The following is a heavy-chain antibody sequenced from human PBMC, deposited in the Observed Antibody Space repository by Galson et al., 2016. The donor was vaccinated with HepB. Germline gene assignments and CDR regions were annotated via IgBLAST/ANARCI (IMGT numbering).Heavy chain of an antibody. CDR3: AKDYSDSSGSYVGGVLAEPSFDY. CDR1: GYTFISHH. Sequence: SVKVSCKASGYTFISHHIHWVRRAPGQGLEWMGIIDPSGGGTNYAEKFQGRVTMTRDKSTSTVYMELSSLRSEDTAVYYCAKDYSDSSGSYVGGVLAEPSFDYWGQGTLVTVSS. CDR2: IDPSGGGT. J-gene: IGHJ4*02. V-gene: IGHV1-46*01. D-gene: IGHD3-22*01.